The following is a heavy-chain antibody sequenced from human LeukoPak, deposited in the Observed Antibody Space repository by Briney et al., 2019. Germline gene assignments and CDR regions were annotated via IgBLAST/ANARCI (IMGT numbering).Heavy chain of an antibody. J-gene: IGHJ4*02. D-gene: IGHD6-6*01. CDR1: GGSFSGYY. Sequence: PSETLSLTCAVFGGSFSGYYWSWIRQPPGKGLEWIGEIKRCGSTNFNPSLKSRVSISLDTSKGQFSLKLTSVTAADTAVYYCARLATALPPGAHYYFDYWGQGTLVTVSS. CDR3: ARLATALPPGAHYYFDY. V-gene: IGHV4-34*01. CDR2: IKRCGST.